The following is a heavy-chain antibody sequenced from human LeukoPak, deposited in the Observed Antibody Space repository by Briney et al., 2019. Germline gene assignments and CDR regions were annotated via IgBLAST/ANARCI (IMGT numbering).Heavy chain of an antibody. J-gene: IGHJ4*02. CDR1: GFTFSSYA. V-gene: IGHV3-64*01. Sequence: GGSLRLCGAAAGFTFSSYAMHWVRQAPGKGLEYVSAISSNGGSTYYANSVKGRFTISRDNSKNTLYLQMGSLRAEDMAVYYCARASNLYYFDYWGQGTLVTVSS. CDR2: ISSNGGST. CDR3: ARASNLYYFDY.